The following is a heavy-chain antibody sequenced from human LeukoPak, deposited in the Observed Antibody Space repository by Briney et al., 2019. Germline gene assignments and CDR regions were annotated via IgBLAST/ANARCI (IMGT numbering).Heavy chain of an antibody. CDR1: GFTVSSNY. V-gene: IGHV3-23*01. CDR3: AKLTVTTTRGDY. CDR2: ISGSGGST. D-gene: IGHD4-11*01. Sequence: PGGSLRLSCAASGFTVSSNYMSWVRQAPGKGLEWVSAISGSGGSTYYADSVKGRFTISRDNSKNTLYLQMNSLRAEDTAVYYCAKLTVTTTRGDYWGQGTLVTVSS. J-gene: IGHJ4*02.